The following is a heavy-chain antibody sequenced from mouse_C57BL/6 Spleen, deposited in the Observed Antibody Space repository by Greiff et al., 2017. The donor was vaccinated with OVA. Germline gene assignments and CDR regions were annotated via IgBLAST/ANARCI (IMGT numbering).Heavy chain of an antibody. CDR3: AKEILTGTSDY. V-gene: IGHV1-22*01. Sequence: VQLKESGPELVKPGASVKMSCKASGYTFTDYNMHWVKQSHGKSLEWIGYINPNNGGTSYNQKFKGKATLTVNKSSSTAYMELRSLTSEDSAVYYCAKEILTGTSDYWGQGTTLTVSS. J-gene: IGHJ2*01. CDR2: INPNNGGT. CDR1: GYTFTDYN. D-gene: IGHD4-1*01.